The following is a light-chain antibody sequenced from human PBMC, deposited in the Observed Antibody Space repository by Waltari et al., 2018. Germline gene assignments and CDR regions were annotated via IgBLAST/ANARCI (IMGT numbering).Light chain of an antibody. Sequence: QSVLTQPPSASGTPGHKFTISFSGPRSHLDSTSFSCYQQVPGTAPKLIIFTNNQRSSGVPDRFSASKSGTSASLAISGLQSEDEADYYCASWDDTLNGLWVFGGGTSLTVL. J-gene: IGLJ3*02. CDR2: TNN. CDR1: RSHLDSTS. CDR3: ASWDDTLNGLWV. V-gene: IGLV1-44*01.